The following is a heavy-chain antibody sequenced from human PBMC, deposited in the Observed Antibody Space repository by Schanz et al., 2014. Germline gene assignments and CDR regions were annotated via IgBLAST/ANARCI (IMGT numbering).Heavy chain of an antibody. CDR3: AKDPNSSGWFRHYFHY. Sequence: EVQLVESGGGLVQPGGSLRLSCAASGFTFSGYAMTWVRQAPGKGLEWVSAISASGGSTYYADSVKGRFTISRDNSKNTLYLQMNSLRAEDTAVYYCAKDPNSSGWFRHYFHYWGQGTLVTVSS. J-gene: IGHJ4*02. CDR1: GFTFSGYA. D-gene: IGHD6-19*01. V-gene: IGHV3-23*04. CDR2: ISASGGST.